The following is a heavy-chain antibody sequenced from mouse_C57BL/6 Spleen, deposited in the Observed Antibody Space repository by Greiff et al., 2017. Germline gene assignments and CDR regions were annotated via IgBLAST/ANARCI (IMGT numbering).Heavy chain of an antibody. Sequence: VQLQQSGPELVKPGASVKIPCKASGYTFTDYNMDWVKQSPGKSLEWIGDINPNNGGTIYNQKFKGKATLTVDKSSSTAYMELRSLTSEGTAVYYCARRAGYGYDGAWFAYWGQGTLVTVSA. V-gene: IGHV1-18*01. CDR1: GYTFTDYN. CDR2: INPNNGGT. J-gene: IGHJ3*01. CDR3: ARRAGYGYDGAWFAY. D-gene: IGHD2-2*01.